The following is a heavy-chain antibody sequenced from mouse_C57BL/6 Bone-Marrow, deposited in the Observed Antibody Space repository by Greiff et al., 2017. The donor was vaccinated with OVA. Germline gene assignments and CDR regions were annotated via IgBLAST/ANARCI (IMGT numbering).Heavy chain of an antibody. D-gene: IGHD2-3*01. J-gene: IGHJ2*01. Sequence: VQLKQSGPGMVKPSQSLSLTCTVTGYSITSGYDWHWIRHFPGNKLEWMGYISYSGSTNYNPSLKSRISITHDTSKNHFFLKLNSVTTEDTATYYCARGGGYYLYYFDYWGQGTTLTVSS. V-gene: IGHV3-1*01. CDR1: GYSITSGYD. CDR3: ARGGGYYLYYFDY. CDR2: ISYSGST.